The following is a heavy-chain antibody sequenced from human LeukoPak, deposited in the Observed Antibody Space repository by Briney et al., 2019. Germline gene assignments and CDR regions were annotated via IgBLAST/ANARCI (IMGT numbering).Heavy chain of an antibody. V-gene: IGHV1-3*01. CDR3: ARDYDSSGYYDY. J-gene: IGHJ4*02. CDR1: GYTFTSYA. CDR2: INAGNGNT. Sequence: ASVKVSCEASGYTFTSYAMHWVRQAPGQRLEWMGWINAGNGNTKYSQKFQGRVTITRDTSASTAYMELSSLRSEDTAVYYCARDYDSSGYYDYWGQGTLVTVSS. D-gene: IGHD3-22*01.